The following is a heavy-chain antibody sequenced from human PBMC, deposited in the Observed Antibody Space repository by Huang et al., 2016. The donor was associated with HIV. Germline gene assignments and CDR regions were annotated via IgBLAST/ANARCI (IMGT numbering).Heavy chain of an antibody. Sequence: EVQLVESGGRLVRPGGSLRLACAASGLTFSAFSRNWIRKAPGKGLELISYIRIDNGLTYYADSVKGRFTISRDTAKNALYLQMNSLRADDTALYFCARGKYDVLTGWDDTYYFDHWGQGTLVTVSS. CDR3: ARGKYDVLTGWDDTYYFDH. CDR1: GLTFSAFS. D-gene: IGHD3-9*01. CDR2: IRIDNGLT. J-gene: IGHJ4*02. V-gene: IGHV3-48*01.